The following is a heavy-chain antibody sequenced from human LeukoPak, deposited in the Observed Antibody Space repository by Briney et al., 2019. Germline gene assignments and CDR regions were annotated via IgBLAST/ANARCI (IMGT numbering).Heavy chain of an antibody. D-gene: IGHD3-22*01. CDR1: GYTPTELS. CDR3: ATDPDYYDSSGYGY. CDR2: FDPEDGET. V-gene: IGHV1-24*01. Sequence: GASVKVSCKVSGYTPTELSMHWVRQAPGKGLEWMGGFDPEDGETIYAQKFQGRVTMTEDTSTDTAYMELSSLRSEDTAVYYCATDPDYYDSSGYGYWGQGTLVTVSS. J-gene: IGHJ4*02.